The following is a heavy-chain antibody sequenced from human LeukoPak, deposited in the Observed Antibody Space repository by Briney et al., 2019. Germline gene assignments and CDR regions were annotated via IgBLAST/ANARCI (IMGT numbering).Heavy chain of an antibody. CDR1: GYTFTSYD. V-gene: IGHV1-8*01. J-gene: IGHJ5*02. Sequence: ASVKVSCKASGYTFTSYDINWVRQATGQGLEWMGWMNPNSGNTGYAQKFQGRVTMTRNTSISTAYMELSSLRSEDTAVYYCARVVYDFWSGYYTARGWFDPWGQGTLVTVSS. CDR3: ARVVYDFWSGYYTARGWFDP. D-gene: IGHD3-3*01. CDR2: MNPNSGNT.